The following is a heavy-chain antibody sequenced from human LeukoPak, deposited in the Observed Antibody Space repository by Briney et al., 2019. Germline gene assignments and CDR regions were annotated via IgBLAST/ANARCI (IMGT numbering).Heavy chain of an antibody. CDR1: GGTFSSYA. Sequence: ASVKVSCKASGGTFSSYAISWVRQAPGQGLEWMGGIIPIFGTANYAQKFQGRVTITADESTSTAYMELSSLRSEDTAVYYCARGARSIGAFDIWGQGTMVTVSS. J-gene: IGHJ3*02. CDR3: ARGARSIGAFDI. V-gene: IGHV1-69*13. CDR2: IIPIFGTA.